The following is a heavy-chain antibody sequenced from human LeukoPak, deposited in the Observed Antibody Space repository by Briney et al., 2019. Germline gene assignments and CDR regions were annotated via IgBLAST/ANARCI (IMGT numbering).Heavy chain of an antibody. CDR1: GFTFSSYG. CDR3: AKARRALAAAGTPIDY. V-gene: IGHV3-30*18. Sequence: PGGSLRLSCAASGFTFSSYGMHWVRQAPGKGLEWVAVISYDGSNKYYADSVKGRFTISRDNSKNTQYLQMNSLRAEDTAVYYCAKARRALAAAGTPIDYWGQGTLVTVSS. D-gene: IGHD6-13*01. J-gene: IGHJ4*02. CDR2: ISYDGSNK.